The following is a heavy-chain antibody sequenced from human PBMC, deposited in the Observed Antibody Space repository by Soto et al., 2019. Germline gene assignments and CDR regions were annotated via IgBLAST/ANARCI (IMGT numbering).Heavy chain of an antibody. J-gene: IGHJ4*02. V-gene: IGHV4-31*03. CDR3: ATYGSGSYKPTTFDY. CDR1: GGSISSGGYY. D-gene: IGHD3-10*01. Sequence: QVQLQESGPGLVKPSQTLSLTCTVSGGSISSGGYYWSWIRQHPGKGLEWIGYIYYSGSTYYNPSVKSRVTTSVDTSKNQFSLKLSSVTAADTAVYYCATYGSGSYKPTTFDYWGQGTLVTVSS. CDR2: IYYSGST.